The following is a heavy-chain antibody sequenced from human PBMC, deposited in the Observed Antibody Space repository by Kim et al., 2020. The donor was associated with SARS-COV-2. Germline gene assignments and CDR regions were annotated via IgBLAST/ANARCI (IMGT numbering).Heavy chain of an antibody. CDR3: ARRGYASGNYSFDI. D-gene: IGHD3-10*01. V-gene: IGHV4-59*01. Sequence: SETLSLTCTVSGVSIISFYWSWIRQPPGKGLEWIGYIYYSGSTNYNPSLKSRVSLSIDTSKDQFSLRLSSVTAADTAVYFCARRGYASGNYSFDIWGRG. CDR2: IYYSGST. J-gene: IGHJ3*02. CDR1: GVSIISFY.